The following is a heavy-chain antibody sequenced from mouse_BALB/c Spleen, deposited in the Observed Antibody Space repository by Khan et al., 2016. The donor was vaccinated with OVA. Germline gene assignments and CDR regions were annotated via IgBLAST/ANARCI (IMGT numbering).Heavy chain of an antibody. V-gene: IGHV7-3*02. D-gene: IGHD1-1*01. J-gene: IGHJ1*01. CDR1: GFTFTDYY. CDR3: ARETVVDIYWYFDV. CDR2: IRNKPNGYTT. Sequence: EVELVESGGGLVQPGGSLRLSCATSGFTFTDYYMSWVRQPPGKALEWLGFIRNKPNGYTTEYSASVKGRFTISRDNSQSIVYRQMNTLRAEDSATYYCARETVVDIYWYFDVWGAGTTVTVSS.